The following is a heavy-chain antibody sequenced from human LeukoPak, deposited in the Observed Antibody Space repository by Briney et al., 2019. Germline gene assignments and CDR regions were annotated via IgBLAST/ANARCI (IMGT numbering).Heavy chain of an antibody. CDR1: GGSLSGYY. J-gene: IGHJ6*03. CDR2: INHSGST. CDR3: ARGKGQLWPHYYYYYYMDV. D-gene: IGHD5-18*01. Sequence: SETLSLTCAVYGGSLSGYYWSWIRQPPGKGLEWIGEINHSGSTNYNPSLKSRVTISVDTSKNQFSLKLSSVTAADTAVYYCARGKGQLWPHYYYYYYMDVWGKGTTVTVSS. V-gene: IGHV4-34*01.